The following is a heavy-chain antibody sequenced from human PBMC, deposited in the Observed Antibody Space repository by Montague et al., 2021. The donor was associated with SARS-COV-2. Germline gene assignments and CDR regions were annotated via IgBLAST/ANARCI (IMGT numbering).Heavy chain of an antibody. D-gene: IGHD2-2*01. J-gene: IGHJ6*02. CDR2: INHSGST. Sequence: SETLSLTCSVSGGSFSGYYWSWIRQPPGKGLEWIGEINHSGSTNYNPSLKSRVTISVDTSKNQFSLKLSSVTAADTAVYYCTREGYQVLWSDYYYYSMDVWGQGTTVTVSS. CDR1: GGSFSGYY. CDR3: TREGYQVLWSDYYYYSMDV. V-gene: IGHV4-34*01.